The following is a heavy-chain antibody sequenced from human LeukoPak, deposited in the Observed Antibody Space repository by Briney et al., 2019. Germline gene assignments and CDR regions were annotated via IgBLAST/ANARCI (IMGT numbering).Heavy chain of an antibody. CDR2: IYYNGST. Sequence: SETLSLTCTVSGGSISSYYWSWIRQPPGKGLEWIGYIYYNGSTNYNPSLKSRITISVDTSKNQFSLKLSPVTAADTAVYYCAREGPDNWFDPWGQGTLVTVSS. CDR3: AREGPDNWFDP. J-gene: IGHJ5*02. V-gene: IGHV4-59*01. CDR1: GGSISSYY.